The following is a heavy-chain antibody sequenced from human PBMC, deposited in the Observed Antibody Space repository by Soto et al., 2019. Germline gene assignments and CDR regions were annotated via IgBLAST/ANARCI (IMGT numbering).Heavy chain of an antibody. D-gene: IGHD6-19*01. J-gene: IGHJ5*02. Sequence: QVQLVESGGGVVQPGRSLRLSCAASGFTFSSYGMHWVRQAPGKGLXXXAVISSDGSNKYYADSVKGRFTXSRDXSKXXXYXXXXXXRAEDTAVYYCAKGNSIAVAGILDPWGQGTLVTVSS. CDR2: ISSDGSNK. CDR3: AKGNSIAVAGILDP. V-gene: IGHV3-30*18. CDR1: GFTFSSYG.